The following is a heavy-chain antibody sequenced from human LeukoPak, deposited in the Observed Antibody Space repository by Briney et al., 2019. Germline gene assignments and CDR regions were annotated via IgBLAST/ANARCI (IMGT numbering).Heavy chain of an antibody. D-gene: IGHD3-3*01. CDR2: IYTSGST. Sequence: SETLSLTCTVSGGSISNYYWSWIRQPPGKGLEWIGYIYTSGSTNYNPSLKSRVTISVDTSKNQFSLKLSSVTAADTAVYYCARLSRDYDFWSGYYNTEYNWFDPWGQGTLVTVSS. CDR1: GGSISNYY. CDR3: ARLSRDYDFWSGYYNTEYNWFDP. V-gene: IGHV4-4*09. J-gene: IGHJ5*02.